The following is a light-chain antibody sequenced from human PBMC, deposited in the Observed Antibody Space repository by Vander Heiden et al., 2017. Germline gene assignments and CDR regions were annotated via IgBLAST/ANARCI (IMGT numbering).Light chain of an antibody. CDR2: SNN. CDR3: EAWDDSRNGLWV. J-gene: IGLJ3*02. V-gene: IGLV1-44*01. CDR1: SSNIGSNT. Sequence: QSVLPQPPSASGPPGQRVPISCSGSSSNIGSNTVNWYQQLPGTAPKLLIYSNNQRPSGVPDRFSGSKSGTSASLAISGLQSEEEADYYCEAWDDSRNGLWVFGGGTKLTVL.